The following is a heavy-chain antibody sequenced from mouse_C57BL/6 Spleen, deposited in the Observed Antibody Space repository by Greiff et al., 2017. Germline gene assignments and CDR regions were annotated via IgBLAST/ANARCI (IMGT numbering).Heavy chain of an antibody. J-gene: IGHJ3*01. CDR2: IHPNSGST. CDR3: ARDYDGYSFAY. Sequence: QVHVKQPGAELVKPGASVKLSCKASGYTFTSYWMHWVKQRPGQGLEWIGMIHPNSGSTNYNEKFKSKATLTVDKSSSTAYMQLSSLTSEDSAVYYCARDYDGYSFAYWGQGTLVTVSA. CDR1: GYTFTSYW. V-gene: IGHV1-64*01. D-gene: IGHD2-3*01.